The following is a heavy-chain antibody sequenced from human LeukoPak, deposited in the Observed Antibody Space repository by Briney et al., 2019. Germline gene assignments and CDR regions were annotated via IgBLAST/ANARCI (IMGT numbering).Heavy chain of an antibody. D-gene: IGHD2-21*02. J-gene: IGHJ5*02. V-gene: IGHV4-61*02. Sequence: PSETLSLTCTVSGGSITSGSYYWTWIRQPAGKGLEWIGRIYTSGRTNYNPSLQSRLTISFDTSQNQFSLNLSAVTAADTAVYYCARGLCGADCPKCNWFDPWGQGTLVTVSS. CDR1: GGSITSGSYY. CDR2: IYTSGRT. CDR3: ARGLCGADCPKCNWFDP.